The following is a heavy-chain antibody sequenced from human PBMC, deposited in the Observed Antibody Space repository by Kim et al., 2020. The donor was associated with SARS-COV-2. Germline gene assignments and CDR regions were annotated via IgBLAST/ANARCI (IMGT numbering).Heavy chain of an antibody. Sequence: SETLSLTCTVSGGSISSYYWSWIRQPPGKGLEWIGYIYYSGSTNYNPSLKSRVTISVDTSKNQLSLKLSSLTAADTAVYYCARAPGYSSSLRLERWGQGTLVTVSS. D-gene: IGHD6-13*01. CDR2: IYYSGST. CDR3: ARAPGYSSSLRLER. CDR1: GGSISSYY. V-gene: IGHV4-59*13. J-gene: IGHJ4*02.